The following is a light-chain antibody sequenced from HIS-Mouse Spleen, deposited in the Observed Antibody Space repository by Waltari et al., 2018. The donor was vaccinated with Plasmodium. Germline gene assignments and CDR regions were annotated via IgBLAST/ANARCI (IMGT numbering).Light chain of an antibody. J-gene: IGLJ2*01. V-gene: IGLV2-23*01. CDR2: EGS. CDR1: SSDVGSYNH. Sequence: QSALTQPASVSGSPGRPFTISSTGTSSDVGSYNHFSWYQQHPGKAPILMIYEGSKRPSGVSNRFSGSKAGNTASLTISGLQAEDEADYYCCSYAGSRMVFGGGTKLTVL. CDR3: CSYAGSRMV.